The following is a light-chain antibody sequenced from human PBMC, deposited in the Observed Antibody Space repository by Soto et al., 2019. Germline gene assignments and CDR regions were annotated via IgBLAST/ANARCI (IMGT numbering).Light chain of an antibody. Sequence: DIVMTQSPLSLPVTPGEPASISCRSSQSLLHSNGYNYLDWYLQKPGQSPQLLIYLGSNRASGVPDRFSGSGSGTDFTLTISSLEAEDVGVYYCQQYQHSPYTFGQGTKVEIK. CDR3: QQYQHSPYT. J-gene: IGKJ1*01. CDR2: LGS. CDR1: QSLLHSNGYNY. V-gene: IGKV2-28*01.